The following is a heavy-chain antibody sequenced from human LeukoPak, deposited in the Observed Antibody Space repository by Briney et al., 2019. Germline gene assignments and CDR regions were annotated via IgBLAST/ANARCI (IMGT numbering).Heavy chain of an antibody. D-gene: IGHD3-22*01. CDR3: ARGLIGWGPFDY. V-gene: IGHV4-59*01. J-gene: IGHJ4*02. CDR1: GFTFSSYS. CDR2: IYYSGST. Sequence: GSLRLSCAASGFTFSSYSMNWVRQPPGKGLEWIGYIYYSGSTNYNPSLKSRVTISVDTSKNQFSLKLSSVTAADTAVYYCARGLIGWGPFDYWGQGTLVTVSS.